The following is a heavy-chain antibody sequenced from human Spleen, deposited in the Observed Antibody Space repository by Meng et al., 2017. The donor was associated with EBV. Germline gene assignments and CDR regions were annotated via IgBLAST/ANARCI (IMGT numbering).Heavy chain of an antibody. J-gene: IGHJ4*02. CDR2: INQSGST. CDR1: GGSLSGYY. CDR3: AREAGPFFGVIVYDS. Sequence: QVQLKQWGAGLLKTSETLSLTCGVSGGSLSGYYWTWIRQSPRKGLEWIGEINQSGSTNYNPSLKSRVTVSVDTSKNQFSLRVTSVTAADSALYYCAREAGPFFGVIVYDSWGQGTLVTVSS. D-gene: IGHD3-3*01. V-gene: IGHV4-34*01.